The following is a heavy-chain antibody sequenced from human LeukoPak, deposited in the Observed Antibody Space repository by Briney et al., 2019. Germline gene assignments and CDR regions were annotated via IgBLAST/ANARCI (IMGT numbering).Heavy chain of an antibody. D-gene: IGHD6-13*01. J-gene: IGHJ4*02. Sequence: SETLSLTCTVSGGSISSSYYYWGWIRQPPGKGLEWIGSIYYSGSTYYNPSLKSRVTISVDTSKNQFSLKLSSVTAADTAVYYCARAGYSSSWYFGWGQGTLVTVSS. CDR1: GGSISSSYYY. CDR3: ARAGYSSSWYFG. V-gene: IGHV4-39*01. CDR2: IYYSGST.